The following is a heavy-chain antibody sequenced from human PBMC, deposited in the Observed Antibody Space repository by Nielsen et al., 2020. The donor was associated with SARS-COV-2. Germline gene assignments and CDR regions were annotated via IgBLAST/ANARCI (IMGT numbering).Heavy chain of an antibody. J-gene: IGHJ6*02. CDR1: GDSINSVGYC. Sequence: SETLSLTCAVSGDSINSVGYCWSWIRQPPGKGLEWIGYIYRSGNTYYSPSLKSRVTISVVTSQNQVSLKLRSVSAADTAVYYCARRTFHYHGMDVWGQGTSVTVSS. CDR3: ARRTFHYHGMDV. V-gene: IGHV4-30-2*03. CDR2: IYRSGNT.